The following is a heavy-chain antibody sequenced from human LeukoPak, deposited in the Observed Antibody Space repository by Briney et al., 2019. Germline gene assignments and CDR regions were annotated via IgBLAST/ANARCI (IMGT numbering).Heavy chain of an antibody. CDR3: ARVSRSGARPGMDV. J-gene: IGHJ6*02. D-gene: IGHD3-22*01. CDR1: GGSISSYY. Sequence: SETLSLTCTVSGGSISSYYWSWIRQPAGKGLEWIGRIYTSGSTNYNPSLKSRVTMSVDTSKNQFSLKLSSVTAADTAVYYCARVSRSGARPGMDVWGQGTTVTVSS. CDR2: IYTSGST. V-gene: IGHV4-4*07.